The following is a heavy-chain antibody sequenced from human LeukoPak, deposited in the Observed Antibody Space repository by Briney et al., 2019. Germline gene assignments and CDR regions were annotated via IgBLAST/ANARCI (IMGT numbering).Heavy chain of an antibody. D-gene: IGHD1-26*01. Sequence: SQTLSLTCTVSGGSISSGGYYWSWIRQHPGKGLEWIGYIYYSGNTYYNPSLKSRVTISVDSSRNQFSLKLTSVTAADTAVYYCARTGWELLFDHWGQGTLVTVSS. CDR2: IYYSGNT. CDR3: ARTGWELLFDH. J-gene: IGHJ4*02. CDR1: GGSISSGGYY. V-gene: IGHV4-31*03.